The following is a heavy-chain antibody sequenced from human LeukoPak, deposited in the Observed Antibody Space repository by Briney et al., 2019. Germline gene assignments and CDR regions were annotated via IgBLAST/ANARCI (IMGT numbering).Heavy chain of an antibody. CDR1: GYSFTSYY. J-gene: IGHJ3*02. CDR3: ATFVPDSESSEYYIHAFHI. Sequence: ASVKVSCKASGYSFTSYYMHWVRQAPGQGLEWMGIINPSGGSTGYAQKFQGRVTMTEDPSTDTAYMELSNLRTEDTAVYYCATFVPDSESSEYYIHAFHIWGRGTTVSVS. D-gene: IGHD3-22*01. V-gene: IGHV1-46*01. CDR2: INPSGGST.